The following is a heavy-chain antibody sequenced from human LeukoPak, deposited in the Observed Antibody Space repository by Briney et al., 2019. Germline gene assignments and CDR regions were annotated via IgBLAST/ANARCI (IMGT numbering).Heavy chain of an antibody. V-gene: IGHV3-30*03. Sequence: GGSLRLSCAASGFTFSSYGMHWVRQAPGKGLEWVAVISNEGSTKYYVDSVKGRFTISRDNSKNTLYLQMISLRAEDTAVYYCARGSGAYYTWFDPWGQGTLVTVSS. J-gene: IGHJ5*02. CDR2: ISNEGSTK. CDR3: ARGSGAYYTWFDP. CDR1: GFTFSSYG. D-gene: IGHD3-16*01.